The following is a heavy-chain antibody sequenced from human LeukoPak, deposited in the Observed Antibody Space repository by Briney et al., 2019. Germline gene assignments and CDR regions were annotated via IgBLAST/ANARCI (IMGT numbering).Heavy chain of an antibody. V-gene: IGHV1-2*02. D-gene: IGHD2-8*02. CDR3: ARGPGLALVVPTSAFDI. Sequence: ASVKVSCKASGYTFTGYYMHWVRQAPGQGLEWMGWINPNSGGTNYAQKFQGRVTMTRDTSISTAYMELSRLRSDDTAVYYCARGPGLALVVPTSAFDIWGQGTMVTVSS. CDR2: INPNSGGT. J-gene: IGHJ3*02. CDR1: GYTFTGYY.